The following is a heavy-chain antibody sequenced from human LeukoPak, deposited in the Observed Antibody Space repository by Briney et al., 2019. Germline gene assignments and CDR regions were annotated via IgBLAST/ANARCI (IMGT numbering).Heavy chain of an antibody. CDR3: AKLLLD. D-gene: IGHD3-22*01. CDR2: MTEGGAT. J-gene: IGHJ4*02. Sequence: PGGSLGLSCAASGFTLSSSAMSWVRQAPGKGLEWVSVMTEGGATYYADSVRGRFTISRDNSKNMLYLQMNSLRAEDTAVYYCAKLLLDWGQGALVTASS. V-gene: IGHV3-23*01. CDR1: GFTLSSSA.